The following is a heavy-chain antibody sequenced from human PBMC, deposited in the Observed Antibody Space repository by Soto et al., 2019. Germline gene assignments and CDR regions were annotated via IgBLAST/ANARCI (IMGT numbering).Heavy chain of an antibody. Sequence: ASVKVSCKVSGYTLTELSMHWVRQAPGKGLEWMGGFDPEDGETIYAQKFQGRVTMTEDTSTDSAYMGLSSLRSEDTAVYYCAAGGYCSGGSCYSASYFDYWGQGTLVTVSS. CDR1: GYTLTELS. CDR3: AAGGYCSGGSCYSASYFDY. D-gene: IGHD2-15*01. CDR2: FDPEDGET. V-gene: IGHV1-24*01. J-gene: IGHJ4*02.